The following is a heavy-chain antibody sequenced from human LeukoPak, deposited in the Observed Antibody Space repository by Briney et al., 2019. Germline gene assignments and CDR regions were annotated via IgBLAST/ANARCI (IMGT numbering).Heavy chain of an antibody. V-gene: IGHV4-30-2*01. CDR1: GGSISSGGYS. CDR2: IYHSGST. D-gene: IGHD3-10*01. CDR3: ARTYYYGSGSYYNWFDP. J-gene: IGHJ5*02. Sequence: PSETLSLTCAVSGGSISSGGYSWSWIRQPPGKGLEWIGYIYHSGSTYYNPSLKSRVIISVDRSKNQFSLKLSSVTAADTAVYYCARTYYYGSGSYYNWFDPWGQGTLVTVSS.